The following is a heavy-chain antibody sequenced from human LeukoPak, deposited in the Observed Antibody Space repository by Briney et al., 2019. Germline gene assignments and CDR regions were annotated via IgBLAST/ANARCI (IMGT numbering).Heavy chain of an antibody. Sequence: SETLSLTCAVYGGSFSGYYWSWIRQPPGKGLEWIGEINHSGSTNYNPSLKSRVTISVDTSKNQFSLKLSSVTAADTAVYYCARTFGVVIIFDYWGQGTLVTVSS. D-gene: IGHD3-3*01. CDR2: INHSGST. V-gene: IGHV4-34*01. CDR1: GGSFSGYY. J-gene: IGHJ4*02. CDR3: ARTFGVVIIFDY.